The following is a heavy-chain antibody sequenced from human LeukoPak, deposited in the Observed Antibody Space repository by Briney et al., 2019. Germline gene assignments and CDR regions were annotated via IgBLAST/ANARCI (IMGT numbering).Heavy chain of an antibody. CDR2: IWPGDSDT. V-gene: IGHV5-51*01. J-gene: IGHJ4*02. CDR1: GYSFSSYW. Sequence: GESLKISCQGSGYSFSSYWIGWVRQMPGKGLEWMGLIWPGDSDTRYSPSFQGQVTISVDKSISTAYLQWSSLRASDTAMYYCARRLRSGSYYFDYWGRGTLVTVSS. CDR3: ARRLRSGSYYFDY. D-gene: IGHD1-26*01.